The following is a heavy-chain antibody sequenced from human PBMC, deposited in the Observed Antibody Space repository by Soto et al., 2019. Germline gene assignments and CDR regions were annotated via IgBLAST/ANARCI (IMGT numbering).Heavy chain of an antibody. CDR3: ARDNREYSSSYGMDRYYYYGMDV. CDR2: IKQDGSEK. Sequence: EVQLVESGGGLVQPGGSLRLSCAASGFTFSSYWMSWVRQAPGKGLEWVANIKQDGSEKYYVDSVKGRFTISRDNAKNSLYLQMNSLRAEDTAVYYCARDNREYSSSYGMDRYYYYGMDVWGQGTTVTVSS. V-gene: IGHV3-7*03. CDR1: GFTFSSYW. J-gene: IGHJ6*02. D-gene: IGHD6-6*01.